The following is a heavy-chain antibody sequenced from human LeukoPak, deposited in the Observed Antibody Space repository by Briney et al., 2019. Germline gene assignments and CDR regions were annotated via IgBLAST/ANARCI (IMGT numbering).Heavy chain of an antibody. CDR1: GFTFSTYG. CDR3: AKDRISTVTTLTLSYNWLDP. V-gene: IGHV3-23*01. Sequence: GGSLRLSCAASGFTFSTYGMSWVRQAPGKGLEWVSTISGIGGSTHYADSVKGRFTISRDNSKNTLYLQMNSLRAEDTAVYYCAKDRISTVTTLTLSYNWLDPWGQGTLVTVSS. J-gene: IGHJ5*02. D-gene: IGHD4-17*01. CDR2: ISGIGGST.